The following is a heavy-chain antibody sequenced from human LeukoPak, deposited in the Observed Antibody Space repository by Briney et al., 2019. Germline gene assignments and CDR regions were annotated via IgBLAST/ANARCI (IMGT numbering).Heavy chain of an antibody. V-gene: IGHV3-23*01. CDR1: GFTFSSYA. J-gene: IGHJ4*02. Sequence: TGGSLRLSCAASGFTFSSYAMSWVRQAPGKGLEWVSGISGSGGSTYYPDSVKGRFTISRDNSKNTLYLQMNSLRAEDTAVYYRAKVGIEWLVPDYWGQGTLVTVSS. CDR3: AKVGIEWLVPDY. D-gene: IGHD6-19*01. CDR2: ISGSGGST.